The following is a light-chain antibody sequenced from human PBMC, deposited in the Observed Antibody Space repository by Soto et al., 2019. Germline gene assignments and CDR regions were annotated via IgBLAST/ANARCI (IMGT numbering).Light chain of an antibody. CDR2: KIS. CDR1: QSLVDSDGNTH. CDR3: QQYGSSPPT. Sequence: DIVMTQTPLSSPVTLGQPASISCRSSQSLVDSDGNTHLSWLQQRPGQPPRLLIYKISNRFSGVPDRFSGSGAGTDFTLTITRLKAEDFAVYYCQQYGSSPPTFGQGTKGEIK. V-gene: IGKV2-24*01. J-gene: IGKJ1*01.